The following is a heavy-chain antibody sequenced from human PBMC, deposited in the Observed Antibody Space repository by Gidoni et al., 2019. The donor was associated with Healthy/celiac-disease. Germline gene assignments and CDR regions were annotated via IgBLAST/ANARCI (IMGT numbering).Heavy chain of an antibody. Sequence: QVQLVESGGGVVQPGRSLRLSCAASGFTFSSYGMHWVRQAPGKGLEWVAVIWYDGSNKYYADSVKGRFTISRDNSKNTLYLQMNSLRAEDTAVYYCARDSGSGWYFDYWGQGTLVTVSS. CDR2: IWYDGSNK. J-gene: IGHJ4*02. D-gene: IGHD6-19*01. CDR3: ARDSGSGWYFDY. CDR1: GFTFSSYG. V-gene: IGHV3-33*01.